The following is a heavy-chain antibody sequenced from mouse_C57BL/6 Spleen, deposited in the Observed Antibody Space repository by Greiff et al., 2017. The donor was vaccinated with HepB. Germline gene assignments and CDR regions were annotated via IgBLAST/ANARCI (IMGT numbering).Heavy chain of an antibody. CDR1: GFSLTSYG. J-gene: IGHJ4*01. CDR3: AKDYYGSRGAMDY. D-gene: IGHD1-1*01. V-gene: IGHV2-5*01. Sequence: VQLQESGPGLVQPSQSLSITCTVSGFSLTSYGVHWVRQSPGKGLEWLGVIWRGGSTDYNAAFMSRLSITKDNSKSQVFFKMKSLQADDTAIYYCAKDYYGSRGAMDYWGQGTSVTVSS. CDR2: IWRGGST.